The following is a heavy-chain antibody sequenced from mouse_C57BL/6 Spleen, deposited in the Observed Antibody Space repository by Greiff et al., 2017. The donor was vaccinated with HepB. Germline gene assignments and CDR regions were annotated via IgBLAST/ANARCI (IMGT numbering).Heavy chain of an antibody. J-gene: IGHJ1*03. CDR2: IYPRSGNT. V-gene: IGHV1-81*01. CDR3: ARNWDGYFDV. D-gene: IGHD4-1*01. CDR1: GYTFTSYG. Sequence: VQVVESGAELARPGASVKLSCKASGYTFTSYGISWVKQRTGQGLEWIGEIYPRSGNTYYNEKFKGKATLTADKSSSTAYMELRSLTSEDSAVYFCARNWDGYFDVWGTGTTVTVSS.